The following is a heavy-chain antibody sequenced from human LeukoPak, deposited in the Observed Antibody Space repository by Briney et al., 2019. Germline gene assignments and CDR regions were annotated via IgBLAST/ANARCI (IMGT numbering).Heavy chain of an antibody. D-gene: IGHD3-10*01. Sequence: PSETLSLTCAVYGGSFSGYYWSWIRQPPGKGLEWIGEIDHSGRTNYNPSLKSRVTISVDTSKNQFSLKLSSVTAADTAVYYCARLGRYYGSGSYYVIGWFDPWGQGTLVTVSS. J-gene: IGHJ5*02. CDR2: IDHSGRT. V-gene: IGHV4-34*01. CDR1: GGSFSGYY. CDR3: ARLGRYYGSGSYYVIGWFDP.